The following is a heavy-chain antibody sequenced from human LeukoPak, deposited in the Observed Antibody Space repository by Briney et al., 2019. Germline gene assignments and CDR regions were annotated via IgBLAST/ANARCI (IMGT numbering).Heavy chain of an antibody. CDR1: GYSFTSYW. J-gene: IGHJ3*02. Sequence: GESLKISCKGSGYSFTSYWIGWVRQMPGKGLEWMGIIYPGDSDTRNSPSFQGQVTISAAKSISTACLQWSSLKASDTAMYYCARPYDSSGYSGLGAFDIWGQGTMVTVSS. V-gene: IGHV5-51*01. CDR3: ARPYDSSGYSGLGAFDI. D-gene: IGHD3-22*01. CDR2: IYPGDSDT.